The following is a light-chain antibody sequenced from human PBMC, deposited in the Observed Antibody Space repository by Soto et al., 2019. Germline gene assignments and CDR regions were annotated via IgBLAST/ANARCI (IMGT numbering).Light chain of an antibody. V-gene: IGKV3-11*01. CDR1: QSVSSN. CDR3: QQRSNWPL. J-gene: IGKJ4*02. Sequence: ENVLTQTPATLSLSPGQRATLSCRTSQSVSSNLDWYQQKPGQAPRLLIFDATNRATGIPARFSGSGSGTDFTVSISRLEPEDFAVYYRQQRSNWPLFGGGTKVEIK. CDR2: DAT.